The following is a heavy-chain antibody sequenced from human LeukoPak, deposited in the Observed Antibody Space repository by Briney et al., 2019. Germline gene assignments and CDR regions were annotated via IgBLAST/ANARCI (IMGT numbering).Heavy chain of an antibody. Sequence: PSETLSLTCTVSGGSISSYYWSWIRLPPGKGLEWIGYIYYTGSTNYNPPLKSRVTISVDTSKSQFSLKLSSVTAADTAVYYCAKLGYPDYWGQGTLVTVSS. D-gene: IGHD5-18*01. J-gene: IGHJ4*02. CDR2: IYYTGST. V-gene: IGHV4-59*01. CDR1: GGSISSYY. CDR3: AKLGYPDY.